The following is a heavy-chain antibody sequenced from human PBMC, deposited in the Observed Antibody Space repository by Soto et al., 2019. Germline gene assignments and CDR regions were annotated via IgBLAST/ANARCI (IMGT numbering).Heavy chain of an antibody. Sequence: ASVKVSCKVSGYTLTELSMHWVRQAPGKGLEWMGGIVPEFGETIYAQKFQGRVTMTADKSTSTAYMELSSLRSEDTAVYYCVKDHDEDFGYDLDYFNYWGQGTLVTVSS. CDR1: GYTLTELS. D-gene: IGHD5-12*01. J-gene: IGHJ4*02. V-gene: IGHV1-24*01. CDR2: IVPEFGET. CDR3: VKDHDEDFGYDLDYFNY.